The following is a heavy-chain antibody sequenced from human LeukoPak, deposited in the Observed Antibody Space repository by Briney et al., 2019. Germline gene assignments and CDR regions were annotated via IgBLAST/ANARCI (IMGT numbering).Heavy chain of an antibody. V-gene: IGHV4-59*08. CDR3: ARHGRYYGSGSYYNEVRFDY. CDR2: IYYSGST. D-gene: IGHD3-10*01. Sequence: SETLSLTCTVSGDSVSSYYWSWIRQPPGKGLEWIGYIYYSGSTKYNPSLKSRVTISVDTSKNQFSLKLSSVTAADTAVYYCARHGRYYGSGSYYNEVRFDYWGQGTLVTVSS. J-gene: IGHJ4*02. CDR1: GDSVSSYY.